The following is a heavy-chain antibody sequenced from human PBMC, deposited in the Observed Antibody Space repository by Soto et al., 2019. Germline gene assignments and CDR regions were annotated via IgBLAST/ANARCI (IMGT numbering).Heavy chain of an antibody. CDR2: IWYDGSNK. Sequence: GGSLRLSCSASGFTFSSYGMHWVRQAPGKGLEWVAVIWYDGSNKYYADSVKGRFTISRDNSKNTLYLQMNSLRAEDTAVYYCARDMVRGVTPRGCFDPWGQGTLVTVSS. J-gene: IGHJ5*02. CDR3: ARDMVRGVTPRGCFDP. V-gene: IGHV3-33*01. D-gene: IGHD3-10*01. CDR1: GFTFSSYG.